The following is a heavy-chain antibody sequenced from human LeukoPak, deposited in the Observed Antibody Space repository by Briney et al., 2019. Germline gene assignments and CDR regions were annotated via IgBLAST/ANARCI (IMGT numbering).Heavy chain of an antibody. CDR3: ARAREEYYFDY. V-gene: IGHV4-39*07. D-gene: IGHD6-6*01. CDR1: GGSISSSSYY. J-gene: IGHJ4*02. CDR2: IYYSGST. Sequence: NPSETLSLTCTVSGGSISSSSYYWGWIRQPPGKGLEWIGSIYYSGSTYYNPSLKSRVTISVDTSKNQFSLKLSSVTAADTAVYYCARAREEYYFDYWGQGALVTVSS.